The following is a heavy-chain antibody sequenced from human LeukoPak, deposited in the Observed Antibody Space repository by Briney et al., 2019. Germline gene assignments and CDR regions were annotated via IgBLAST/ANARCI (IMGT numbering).Heavy chain of an antibody. D-gene: IGHD4-23*01. J-gene: IGHJ4*02. Sequence: PSETLSLTCTVSGGSISSSYWSWIRQPPGKGLEWIGYIYYSGNTDYNPSLKSRVTISVDTSKNQFSLKLSSVTAADTAVYYCARDLNGGNSLDYWGQGTLVTVSS. CDR2: IYYSGNT. CDR1: GGSISSSY. V-gene: IGHV4-59*01. CDR3: ARDLNGGNSLDY.